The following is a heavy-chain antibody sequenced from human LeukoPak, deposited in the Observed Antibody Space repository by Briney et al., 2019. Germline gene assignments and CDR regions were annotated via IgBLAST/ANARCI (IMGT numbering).Heavy chain of an antibody. CDR2: VSASGIT. Sequence: PSETLSLTCTVSGGGGSIRSDYWSWIRQPAGKGLEWIGRVSASGITNHNPSLESRLTMSVDTSKNQFSLKLRSVTAADTAVYYCAGTGYTFDYWGQGTLVTVSS. D-gene: IGHD5-18*01. CDR1: GGGGSIRSDY. V-gene: IGHV4-4*07. CDR3: AGTGYTFDY. J-gene: IGHJ4*02.